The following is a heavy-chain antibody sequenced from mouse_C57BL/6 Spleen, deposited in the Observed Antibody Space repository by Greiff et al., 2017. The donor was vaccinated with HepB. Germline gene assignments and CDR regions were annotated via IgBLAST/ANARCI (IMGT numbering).Heavy chain of an antibody. CDR1: GYSFTGYF. CDR3: ARGDLLRPAFAY. J-gene: IGHJ3*01. D-gene: IGHD1-1*01. Sequence: VQLKQSGPELVKPGDSVKISCKASGYSFTGYFMNWVMQSHGKSLEWIGRINPYNGDTFYNQKFKGKATLTVDKSSSTAHMELRSLTSEDSAVYYCARGDLLRPAFAYWGQGTLVTVSA. CDR2: INPYNGDT. V-gene: IGHV1-20*01.